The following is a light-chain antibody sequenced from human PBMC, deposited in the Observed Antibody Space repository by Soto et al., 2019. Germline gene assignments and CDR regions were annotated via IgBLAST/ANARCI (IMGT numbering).Light chain of an antibody. CDR2: EVS. CDR1: SSDVGGYNY. Sequence: QSALTQPASVSGPLGKWITISCTGTSSDVGGYNYVTWYQQHPGKAPKLMIYEVSNRPSGVSNRFSGSKSGNTASLTISGVQAEDEADYYCSSYTSSSTYVFGTGTKLTVL. J-gene: IGLJ1*01. V-gene: IGLV2-14*01. CDR3: SSYTSSSTYV.